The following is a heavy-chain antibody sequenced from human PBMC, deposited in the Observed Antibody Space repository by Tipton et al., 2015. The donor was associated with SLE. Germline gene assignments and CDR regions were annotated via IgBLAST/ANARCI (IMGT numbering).Heavy chain of an antibody. J-gene: IGHJ4*02. CDR2: ISAYNGNT. D-gene: IGHD1-1*01. Sequence: QLVQSGAEVKKPGASVKVSCKASGYTFTSYGISWVRQAPGQGLEWMGWISAYNGNTNYAQKLQGRVTMTTDTSTSTAYMELRSRRCDGTAVYYWGRGGGGGGTTDFDYWGQGTLVTVSS. CDR1: GYTFTSYG. V-gene: IGHV1-18*01. CDR3: GRGGGGGGTTDFDY.